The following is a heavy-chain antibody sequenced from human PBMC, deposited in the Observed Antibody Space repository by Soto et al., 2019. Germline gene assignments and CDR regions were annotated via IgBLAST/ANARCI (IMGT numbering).Heavy chain of an antibody. J-gene: IGHJ5*02. CDR3: ARDWGPRRENWFDP. CDR2: IWYDGSNK. Sequence: QVQLVESGGGVVQPGRSLRLSCAASGFTFSSYGMHWVRQAPGKGLEWVAVIWYDGSNKYYADSVKGRFTISRDNSKNTLYLQMNSLRAEDTAVYYCARDWGPRRENWFDPWGQGTLVTVSS. V-gene: IGHV3-33*01. D-gene: IGHD3-16*01. CDR1: GFTFSSYG.